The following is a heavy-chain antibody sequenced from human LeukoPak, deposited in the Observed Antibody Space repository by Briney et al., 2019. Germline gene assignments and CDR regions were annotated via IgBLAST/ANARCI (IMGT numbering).Heavy chain of an antibody. CDR3: AKDPKNFDYDFDY. J-gene: IGHJ4*02. CDR2: ISISGGTT. D-gene: IGHD4-17*01. V-gene: IGHV3-23*01. CDR1: RFTFSSYA. Sequence: PGGSLRLSCAASRFTFSSYAMSWVRQAPGKGLEWVSAISISGGTTYYADSVKGRFTISRDNSKNSLYLQMNSLRAEDTAVYYCAKDPKNFDYDFDYWGQGTLVTVSS.